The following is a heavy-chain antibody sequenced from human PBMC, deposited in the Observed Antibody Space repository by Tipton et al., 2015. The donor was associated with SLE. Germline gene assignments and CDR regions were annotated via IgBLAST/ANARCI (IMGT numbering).Heavy chain of an antibody. CDR2: INHSGST. J-gene: IGHJ4*02. D-gene: IGHD3-10*01. CDR3: ARHRGMVQGVIVPFEY. V-gene: IGHV4-34*01. Sequence: TLSLTCAVYGGSFSGYYWSWIRQPPGKGLEWIGEINHSGSTNYNPSLKSRVTISVDTSKNQFSLKLSSVTAADTAMYYCARHRGMVQGVIVPFEYWGQGTLVTVSS. CDR1: GGSFSGYY.